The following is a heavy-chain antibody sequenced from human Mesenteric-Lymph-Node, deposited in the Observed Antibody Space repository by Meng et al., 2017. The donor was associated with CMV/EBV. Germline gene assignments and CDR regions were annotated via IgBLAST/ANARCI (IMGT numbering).Heavy chain of an antibody. CDR3: ARVQLPLGLIYYYYGMDV. CDR2: IYSGGST. J-gene: IGHJ6*02. CDR1: GFTVSSNY. D-gene: IGHD2-2*01. V-gene: IGHV3-66*02. Sequence: GKSLKISCAASGFTVSSNYMSWVRQAPGKGLEWVSVIYSGGSTYYADSVKGRFTISRDNSKNTLYLQMNSLRAEDTAVYYCARVQLPLGLIYYYYGMDVWGQGTTVTVSS.